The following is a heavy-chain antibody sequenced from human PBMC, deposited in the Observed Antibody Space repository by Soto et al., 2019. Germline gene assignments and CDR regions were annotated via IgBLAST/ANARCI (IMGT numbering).Heavy chain of an antibody. CDR3: AKDPPSPWTANWVDP. CDR1: GLTFNPLA. V-gene: IGHV3-23*01. CDR2: IISSGGSR. J-gene: IGHJ5*02. Sequence: EEQVSESGGAWVQPGGSRRLPCAASGLTFNPLAMIWIRQAPAKGRGWVSHIISSGGSRDYADPVRGRFTISRDNSKNVLFLQMNSLRADDTATYYCAKDPPSPWTANWVDPWGKGTLVTVSS. D-gene: IGHD1-1*01.